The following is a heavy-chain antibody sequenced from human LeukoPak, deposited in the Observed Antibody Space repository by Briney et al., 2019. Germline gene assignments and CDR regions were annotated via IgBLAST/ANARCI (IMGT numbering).Heavy chain of an antibody. Sequence: SETLSLTCTVSGGSISSSNYYWGWIRQPPGKGLEWIGSIYYSGTTYYSSSLKSRVIISVDTSKNQFSLKLSSVTAADTAVYYCARQEATNFDHWGQGTLVTVSS. CDR2: IYYSGTT. CDR3: ARQEATNFDH. J-gene: IGHJ4*01. CDR1: GGSISSSNYY. V-gene: IGHV4-39*01. D-gene: IGHD1/OR15-1a*01.